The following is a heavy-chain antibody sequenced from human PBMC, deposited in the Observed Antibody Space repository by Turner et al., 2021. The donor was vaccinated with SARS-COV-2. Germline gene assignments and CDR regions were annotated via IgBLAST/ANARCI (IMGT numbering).Heavy chain of an antibody. CDR1: GLTVSSNY. Sequence: EVQLVESGGGLVQPGGSLSLSCAASGLTVSSNYMSWVRQAPGKGLEWVSVSDSGGSTYYTDSVKGRFTISRHNSKNTLYLQMNSLRAEDTAVYYCARSVAEDAFDIWGQGTMVTVSS. V-gene: IGHV3-53*04. J-gene: IGHJ3*02. CDR3: ARSVAEDAFDI. D-gene: IGHD2-15*01. CDR2: SDSGGST.